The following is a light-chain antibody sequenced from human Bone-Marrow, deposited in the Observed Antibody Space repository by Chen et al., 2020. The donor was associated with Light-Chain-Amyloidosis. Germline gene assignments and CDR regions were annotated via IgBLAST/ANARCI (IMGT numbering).Light chain of an antibody. CDR1: QSSSSS. Sequence: DIQMTQSPSSLSASVGDRVTITCRASQSSSSSLNWYQQKPGKPPKVLIYSASNLHSGVPSRFSGSGSATDFTLTISSQQPEDFATYYCQQSYSTLSITFGQGTRLEIK. V-gene: IGKV1-39*01. CDR3: QQSYSTLSIT. J-gene: IGKJ5*01. CDR2: SAS.